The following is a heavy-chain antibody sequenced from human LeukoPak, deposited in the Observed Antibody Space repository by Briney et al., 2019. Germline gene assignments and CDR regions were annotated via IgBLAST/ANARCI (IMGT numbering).Heavy chain of an antibody. Sequence: ASVKVSCKASGYTFTGYYMHWVRQAPGQGLEWMGWINPNSGGTNYAQKFQGRVTMTRGTSISTAYMELSSLRSEDTAVYYCARDYPATNDFWSGYYITYYYGMDVWGQGTTVTVSS. CDR2: INPNSGGT. CDR3: ARDYPATNDFWSGYYITYYYGMDV. J-gene: IGHJ6*02. CDR1: GYTFTGYY. D-gene: IGHD3-3*01. V-gene: IGHV1-2*02.